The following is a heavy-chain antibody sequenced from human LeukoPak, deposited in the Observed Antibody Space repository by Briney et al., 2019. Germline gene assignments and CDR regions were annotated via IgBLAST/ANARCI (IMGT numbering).Heavy chain of an antibody. CDR2: IDSYGTT. CDR3: ARHRHAGNFVAFDY. V-gene: IGHV4-59*08. J-gene: IGHJ4*02. Sequence: SETLSLTCAVSGVSIASYSCHWIRQSPGKGLEDVAAIDSYGTTYYNPSLRSRLNIAVDPSKNQFSLKLSSVTAADTAVYYCARHRHAGNFVAFDYWGQGTLVTVSS. CDR1: GVSIASYS. D-gene: IGHD4-23*01.